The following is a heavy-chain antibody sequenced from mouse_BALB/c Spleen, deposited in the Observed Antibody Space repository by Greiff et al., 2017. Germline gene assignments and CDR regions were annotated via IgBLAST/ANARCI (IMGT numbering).Heavy chain of an antibody. J-gene: IGHJ4*01. D-gene: IGHD2-2*01. CDR3: ESHGLRQGAMLAMDY. CDR1: GFTFSSYG. V-gene: IGHV5-6*01. Sequence: EVKLMESGGDLVKPGGSLKLSCAASGFTFSSYGMSWVRQTPDKRLEWDATISSGGSYTYYPDSVKGRFTISRDNAKNTLYLQMSSLKSEDTAMYYCESHGLRQGAMLAMDYWGQGTSVTVSS. CDR2: ISSGGSYT.